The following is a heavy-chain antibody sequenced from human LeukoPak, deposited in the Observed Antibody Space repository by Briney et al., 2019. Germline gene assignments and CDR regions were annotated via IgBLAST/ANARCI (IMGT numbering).Heavy chain of an antibody. D-gene: IGHD6-13*01. J-gene: IGHJ5*02. CDR3: ARDYSSNGWFDP. CDR2: IIPIFGTA. V-gene: IGHV1-69*01. CDR1: GGTFSSYA. Sequence: SVKVSCKASGGTFSSYAISWVRQAPGQGLEWMGGIIPIFGTANYAQKFQGRVTITADESTSTAYMELSSLRSEDTAVYYCARDYSSNGWFDPWGQGTLVTVSS.